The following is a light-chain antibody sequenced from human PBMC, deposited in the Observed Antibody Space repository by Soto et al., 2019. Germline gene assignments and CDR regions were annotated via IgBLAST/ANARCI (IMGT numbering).Light chain of an antibody. V-gene: IGKV3-20*01. CDR1: QSVSSY. CDR2: DAS. Sequence: ESVSSKSPSTLSLSPGERATLSCRASQSVSSYLAWYQQKPGQAPRLLIYDASNRATGIPDRFSGSGSGTDFTLTISSLEPEDFAVYYCQQYGSSLLTFGQGTKVDIK. CDR3: QQYGSSLLT. J-gene: IGKJ1*01.